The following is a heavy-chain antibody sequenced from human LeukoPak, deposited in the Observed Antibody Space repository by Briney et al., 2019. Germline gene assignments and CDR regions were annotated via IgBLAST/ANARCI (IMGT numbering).Heavy chain of an antibody. CDR2: ISAYNGNT. CDR1: GYTFTSYG. V-gene: IGHV1-18*01. J-gene: IGHJ4*02. D-gene: IGHD3-22*01. CDR3: ARATYYYDSSGYYHPGYFDY. Sequence: GASVKVSCKASGYTFTSYGISWVRQAPGQGLEGMGWISAYNGNTNYAQKLQGRVTMTTDTSTSTAYMELRSLRSDDTAVYYCARATYYYDSSGYYHPGYFDYWGQGTLVTVSS.